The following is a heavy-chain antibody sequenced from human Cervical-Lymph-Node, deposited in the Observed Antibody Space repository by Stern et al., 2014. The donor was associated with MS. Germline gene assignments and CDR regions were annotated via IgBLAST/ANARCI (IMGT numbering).Heavy chain of an antibody. J-gene: IGHJ4*02. CDR3: ARGLATALIADF. CDR2: IHPNSGDT. CDR1: GYTFTDYY. V-gene: IGHV1-2*02. D-gene: IGHD2-21*01. Sequence: HVQLVQSGADVKKPGASLKVSCKASGYTFTDYYMQWVRQAPGQGLEWMGWIHPNSGDTNYARKFQGRVTLTRDTSISTAYLELSRLTYDDTAVYYCARGLATALIADFWGQGTLVTVS.